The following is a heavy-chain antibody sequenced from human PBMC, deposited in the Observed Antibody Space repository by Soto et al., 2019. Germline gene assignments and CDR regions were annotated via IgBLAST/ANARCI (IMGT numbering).Heavy chain of an antibody. CDR2: FYPGDSYT. CDR3: ARQGNGAEGFDY. Sequence: PGESLKISCKGSGYYFPSYWLGWLREMPGKGLEWMGIFYPGDSYTRYSPSSQVQVTISADRSISTAYLQWSSLKPSDTAMYYCARQGNGAEGFDYWGQGSLVTLTA. J-gene: IGHJ4*02. V-gene: IGHV5-51*01. D-gene: IGHD4-17*01. CDR1: GYYFPSYW.